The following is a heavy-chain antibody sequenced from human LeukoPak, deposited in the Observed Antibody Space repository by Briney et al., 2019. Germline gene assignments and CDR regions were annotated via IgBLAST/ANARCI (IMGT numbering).Heavy chain of an antibody. J-gene: IGHJ5*02. D-gene: IGHD4-11*01. CDR3: ARDPRDTVTLTPNWFDP. CDR2: INAGNGNT. V-gene: IGHV1-3*01. Sequence: ASVKVSCKASGYTFTTYAIHWVRQAPGQRLEWMGWINAGNGNTKYSQKFQDRVTITRDTSASTAYMELSSLRSEDTAVYYCARDPRDTVTLTPNWFDPWGQGTLVTVSS. CDR1: GYTFTTYA.